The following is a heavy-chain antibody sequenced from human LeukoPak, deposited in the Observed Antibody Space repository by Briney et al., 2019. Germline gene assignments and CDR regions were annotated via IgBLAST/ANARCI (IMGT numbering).Heavy chain of an antibody. CDR2: IWYDGSNK. CDR3: ARDGVIVVPAVVDAFDI. Sequence: PGGSLRLSCAASGFTFSSYAMSWVRQAPGKGLEWVAVIWYDGSNKYYADSVKGRFTISRDNSKNTLYLQMNSLRAEDTAVYYCARDGVIVVPAVVDAFDIWGQGTMVTVSS. J-gene: IGHJ3*02. CDR1: GFTFSSYA. D-gene: IGHD2-2*01. V-gene: IGHV3-33*08.